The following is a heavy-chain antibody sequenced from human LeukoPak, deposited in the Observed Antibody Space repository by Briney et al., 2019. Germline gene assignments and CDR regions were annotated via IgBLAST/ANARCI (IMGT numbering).Heavy chain of an antibody. D-gene: IGHD6-13*01. CDR1: GGSISSYY. Sequence: SETLSHTCTVSGGSISSYYWSWIRQPPGKGLEWIGYIYYSGSTNYNPSLKSRVTISVDTSKNQFSLKLSSVTAADTAVYYCARGRSSISSLYSYYFDYWGQGTLVTVSS. J-gene: IGHJ4*02. CDR3: ARGRSSISSLYSYYFDY. V-gene: IGHV4-59*01. CDR2: IYYSGST.